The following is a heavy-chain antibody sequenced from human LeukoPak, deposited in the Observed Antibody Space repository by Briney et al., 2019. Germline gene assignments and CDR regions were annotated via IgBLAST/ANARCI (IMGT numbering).Heavy chain of an antibody. CDR3: ARIVPGIAAAGFDY. V-gene: IGHV1-46*01. J-gene: IGHJ4*02. CDR1: GYTFTSYY. CDR2: INPRGGST. D-gene: IGHD6-13*01. Sequence: ASVKVSCKASGYTFTSYYMHWVRQAPGQGLERMGIINPRGGSTSYAQKFQGRVSMTRDTSTSTVYMDLSSLKSEDTAVYYCARIVPGIAAAGFDYWGQGTLVTVSS.